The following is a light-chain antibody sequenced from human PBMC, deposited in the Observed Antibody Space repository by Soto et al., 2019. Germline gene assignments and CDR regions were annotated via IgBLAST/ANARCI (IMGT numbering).Light chain of an antibody. CDR1: QSISVY. J-gene: IGKJ2*01. CDR3: HQYATSSPT. CDR2: GGS. Sequence: DIQMTQSPSTLSASVGDRVTITCRASQSISVYLAWYQQRPREAPKLLIYGGSSLESGVPSRFSGSASGTGFTLTISSLQPTDFAAYYCHQYATSSPTFGQGTKLEI. V-gene: IGKV1-5*01.